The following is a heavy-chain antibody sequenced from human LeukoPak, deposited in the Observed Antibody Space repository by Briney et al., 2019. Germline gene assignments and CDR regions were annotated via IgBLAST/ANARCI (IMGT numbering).Heavy chain of an antibody. J-gene: IGHJ6*03. Sequence: GGSLRLSCAASRFTFSSYAMSWVRQAPGRGLEWVSAISGSSSSTYYADSVKGRFTISRDNAKNSLYLQMNSLRAEDTAVYYCARDSLYTARRYYYYYMDVWGKGTTVTVSS. CDR3: ARDSLYTARRYYYYYMDV. CDR1: RFTFSSYA. V-gene: IGHV3-23*01. D-gene: IGHD6-6*01. CDR2: ISGSSSST.